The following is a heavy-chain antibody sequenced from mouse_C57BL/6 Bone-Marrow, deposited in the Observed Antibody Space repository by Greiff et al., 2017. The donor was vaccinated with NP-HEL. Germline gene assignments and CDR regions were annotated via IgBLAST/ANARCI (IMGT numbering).Heavy chain of an antibody. V-gene: IGHV1-50*01. CDR1: GYTFTSYW. D-gene: IGHD1-1*01. Sequence: QVQLQQPGAELVKPGASAKLSCKASGYTFTSYWMQWVKQRPGQGLEWIGEIDPSDSYTNYNQKFKGKATLTVDTSSSTAYMQLSSLTSEDSAVYYCAREGYYGSLAMDYWGQGTSVTVSS. J-gene: IGHJ4*01. CDR2: IDPSDSYT. CDR3: AREGYYGSLAMDY.